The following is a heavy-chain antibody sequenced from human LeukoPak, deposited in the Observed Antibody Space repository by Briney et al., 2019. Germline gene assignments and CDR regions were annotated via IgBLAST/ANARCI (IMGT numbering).Heavy chain of an antibody. CDR1: GGTFSSYA. CDR3: ARAYYYDSSGYYLYYFDY. CDR2: MNPNSGNT. D-gene: IGHD3-22*01. J-gene: IGHJ4*02. V-gene: IGHV1-8*02. Sequence: ASVKVSCKASGGTFSSYAISWVRQAPGQGLEWMGWMNPNSGNTGYAQKFQGRVTMTRNTSISTAYMELSSLRSEDTAVYYCARAYYYDSSGYYLYYFDYWGQGTLVTVSS.